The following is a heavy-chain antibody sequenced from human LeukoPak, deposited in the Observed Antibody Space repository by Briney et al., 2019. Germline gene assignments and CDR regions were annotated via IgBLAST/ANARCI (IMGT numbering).Heavy chain of an antibody. V-gene: IGHV3-23*01. CDR2: ISGSGGST. Sequence: GGSLRLSCGASGFTFSNYAMAWVRQVPGTGLEWVSAISGSGGSTYYADSVKGRFTISRDNSKNTLYLQMNSLRAEDTAVYYCARANFPGIAAAGPSDYWGQGTLVTVSS. CDR3: ARANFPGIAAAGPSDY. CDR1: GFTFSNYA. J-gene: IGHJ4*02. D-gene: IGHD6-13*01.